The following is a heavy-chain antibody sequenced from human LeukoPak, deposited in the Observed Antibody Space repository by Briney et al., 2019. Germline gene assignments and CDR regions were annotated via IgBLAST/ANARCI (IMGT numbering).Heavy chain of an antibody. CDR3: ARDRLHYDSLTGYPAD. CDR2: IYSGGST. J-gene: IGHJ4*02. CDR1: GFTFSGYA. D-gene: IGHD3-9*01. V-gene: IGHV3-66*01. Sequence: PGGSLRLSCEASGFTFSGYAMHWVRQAPGKGLEWVSVIYSGGSTHYADSVKGRFTISRDNSKNTLYLQMNSLRAEDTAVYYCARDRLHYDSLTGYPADWGQGTLVTVSS.